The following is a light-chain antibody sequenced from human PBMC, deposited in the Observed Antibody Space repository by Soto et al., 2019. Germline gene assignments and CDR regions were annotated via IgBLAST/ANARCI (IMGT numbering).Light chain of an antibody. J-gene: IGKJ5*01. Sequence: ESVLTQSPATLAISPGEGATLSCRASQSVSNNYLAWYQQKPGQAPRLLLYGASTRATGIPARSSGSGSGTEFSLTISSLQSQDFAVYYCQQYNNWPPITFGQGTRLEIK. CDR2: GAS. CDR3: QQYNNWPPIT. CDR1: QSVSNN. V-gene: IGKV3-15*01.